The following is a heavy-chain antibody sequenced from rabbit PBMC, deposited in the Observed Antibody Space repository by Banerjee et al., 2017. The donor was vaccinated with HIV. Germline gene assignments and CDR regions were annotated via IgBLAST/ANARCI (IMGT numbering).Heavy chain of an antibody. CDR3: ANSGRDYTAYQL. Sequence: QSLEESGGGLVKPEGSLTLTCKASGFDLSTSYYMCWVRQAPGKGLEWIACIAASSGDTTYYASWAKGRFTISKTSSTTVTLQMTSLTAADTATYFCANSGRDYTAYQLWGQGTLVTVS. V-gene: IGHV1S40*01. CDR1: GFDLSTSYY. J-gene: IGHJ4*01. D-gene: IGHD8-1*01. CDR2: IAASSGDTT.